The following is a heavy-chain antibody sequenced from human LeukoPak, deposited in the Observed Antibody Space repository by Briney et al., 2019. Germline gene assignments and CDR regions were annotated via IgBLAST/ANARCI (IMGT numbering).Heavy chain of an antibody. V-gene: IGHV3-7*01. Sequence: PGGSLRLSCAASGFTFSSYWMSWVRQAPGKGLEWVANIKQDGSEKYYVDSVKGRFTISRDNAKNSLYLQMNSLRAEDTAVYHCARDFQLLWFGEYYFDYWGQGTLVTVSS. D-gene: IGHD3-10*01. J-gene: IGHJ4*02. CDR2: IKQDGSEK. CDR3: ARDFQLLWFGEYYFDY. CDR1: GFTFSSYW.